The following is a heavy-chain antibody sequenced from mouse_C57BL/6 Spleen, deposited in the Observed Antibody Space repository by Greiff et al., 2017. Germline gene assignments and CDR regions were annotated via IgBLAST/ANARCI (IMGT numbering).Heavy chain of an antibody. D-gene: IGHD1-1*01. J-gene: IGHJ2*01. Sequence: EVKLVESGAELVRPGASVKLSCTASGFNIKDYYMHWVKQRPEQGLEWIGRIDPEDGDTEYAPKFQGKATMTADTSSNTTYLRLSSLTSDDTAVYSCTSLLRSQRDYWGQGTTLTVSS. CDR1: GFNIKDYY. CDR3: TSLLRSQRDY. CDR2: IDPEDGDT. V-gene: IGHV14-1*01.